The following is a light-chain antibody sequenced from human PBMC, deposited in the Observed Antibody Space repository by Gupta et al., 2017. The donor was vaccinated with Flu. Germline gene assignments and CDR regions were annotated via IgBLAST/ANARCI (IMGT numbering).Light chain of an antibody. CDR3: QQYDTLPDT. CDR1: QDITNY. Sequence: DIQMTQSPSSLSATIGDRVTITCQASQDITNYLNWYQQKPGKAPNLLIYDVSNLQTGVPSRFRGSGSGTDFSLTISSLQPEDIATYYCQQYDTLPDTFGQGTRLEI. V-gene: IGKV1-33*01. J-gene: IGKJ2*01. CDR2: DVS.